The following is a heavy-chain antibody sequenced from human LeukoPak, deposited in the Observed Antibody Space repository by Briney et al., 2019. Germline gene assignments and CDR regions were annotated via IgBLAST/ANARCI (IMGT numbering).Heavy chain of an antibody. CDR3: ARVPEITMVRGVPLNFYYYYYMDV. Sequence: SETLSLTCTVSGDSISTYYWSWIRQPPGKGLEWIGSIYYSGSTYHNPSLKSRVTISVDTSKNQFSLKLSSVTAADTAVYYCARVPEITMVRGVPLNFYYYYYMDVWGKGTTVTISS. CDR2: IYYSGST. V-gene: IGHV4-59*04. CDR1: GDSISTYY. J-gene: IGHJ6*03. D-gene: IGHD3-10*01.